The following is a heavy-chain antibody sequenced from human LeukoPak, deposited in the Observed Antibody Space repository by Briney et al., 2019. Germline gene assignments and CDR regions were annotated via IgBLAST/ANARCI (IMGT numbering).Heavy chain of an antibody. Sequence: SETLSLTCAVFGGSFSGYSWSWIRQPPGKGREWIGEINHSGSTNYNPSLKSRLTISADTSKNQFSLKLSSVPAAHTAVYYCARISALLWPPGRGFDIWGQGTMVTVSS. J-gene: IGHJ3*02. CDR1: GGSFSGYS. CDR3: ARISALLWPPGRGFDI. D-gene: IGHD3-10*01. V-gene: IGHV4-34*01. CDR2: INHSGST.